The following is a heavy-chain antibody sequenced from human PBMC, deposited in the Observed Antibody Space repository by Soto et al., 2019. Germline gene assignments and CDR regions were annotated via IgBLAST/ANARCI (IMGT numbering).Heavy chain of an antibody. D-gene: IGHD6-19*01. V-gene: IGHV4-31*03. Sequence: SETLSLTCFVSGYSITAGGYYWSWIRHHPGKGLEWIGSFYSSGSIIYNPSLRSRVSISGDTSSNQFSMSLTSVAAADTARYYCARMYSSGSGWFHPWGQGTLVTVSS. CDR1: GYSITAGGYY. CDR3: ARMYSSGSGWFHP. CDR2: FYSSGSI. J-gene: IGHJ5*02.